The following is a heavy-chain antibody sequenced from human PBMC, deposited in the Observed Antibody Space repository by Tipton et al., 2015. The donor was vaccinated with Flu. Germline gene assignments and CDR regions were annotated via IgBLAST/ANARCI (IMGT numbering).Heavy chain of an antibody. CDR2: ISGYNGDT. CDR3: ARDRGSYNIHLEYHYYYGMDV. V-gene: IGHV1-18*01. Sequence: QVQLVQSGVEVKKPGASVKVSCKASGYTFTNFGITWVRQAPGQGLEWMGWISGYNGDTNYAEKLQGRVTMTTDASTHTAYMELRSLKSDDTAMYYCARDRGSYNIHLEYHYYYGMDVWGQGTTATVSS. CDR1: GYTFTNFG. D-gene: IGHD1-26*01. J-gene: IGHJ6*02.